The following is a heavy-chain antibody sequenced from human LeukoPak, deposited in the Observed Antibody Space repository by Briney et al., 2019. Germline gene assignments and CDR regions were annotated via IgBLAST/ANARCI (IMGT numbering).Heavy chain of an antibody. CDR2: SIPIFGTA. CDR1: GGTFSSYA. Sequence: SVKVSCKASGGTFSSYAISWVRQAPGQGLEWMGGSIPIFGTANYAQKFQGRVTITADESTSTAYMELSSLRSEDTAVYYCALLTPPPRRARDYWGQGTLVTVSS. CDR3: ALLTPPPRRARDY. D-gene: IGHD3-9*01. J-gene: IGHJ4*02. V-gene: IGHV1-69*13.